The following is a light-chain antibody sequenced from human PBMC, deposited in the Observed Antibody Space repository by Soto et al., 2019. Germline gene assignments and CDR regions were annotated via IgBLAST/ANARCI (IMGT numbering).Light chain of an antibody. CDR1: STDVGGYNY. Sequence: QSVLTQPPSASGSAGQSVTISCTGTSTDVGGYNYVSWYQQHPGKAPKLMIYEVSKRPSGVPDRFSGSKSGNTASLTVSGLQAEDEADYYCSSYAGNNIHYVFGTGTKVTV. CDR3: SSYAGNNIHYV. J-gene: IGLJ1*01. V-gene: IGLV2-8*01. CDR2: EVS.